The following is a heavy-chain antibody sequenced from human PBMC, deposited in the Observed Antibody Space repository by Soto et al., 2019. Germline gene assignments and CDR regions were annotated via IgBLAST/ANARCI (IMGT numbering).Heavy chain of an antibody. D-gene: IGHD7-27*01. J-gene: IGHJ4*02. Sequence: GGSLRLCCATSGFTFSSYWMNWVRQAPGKGLEWVANINHDGSEKNYVDSVKGRFTISRDNAKNSLYLQMNSLRAEDTALYYCAAAHWGWAYWGQGTLVTVSS. CDR3: AAAHWGWAY. V-gene: IGHV3-7*01. CDR2: INHDGSEK. CDR1: GFTFSSYW.